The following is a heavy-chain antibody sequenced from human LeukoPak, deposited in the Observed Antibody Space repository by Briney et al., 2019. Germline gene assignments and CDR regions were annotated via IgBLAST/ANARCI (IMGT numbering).Heavy chain of an antibody. V-gene: IGHV3-20*04. Sequence: GGSLRLSCAASGFTFDDYGMSWVRQAPGKGLEWVSGINWNGGSTGYADSVKGRFTISRGNAKNSLYLQMNSLRAEDTAVYYCARGAARGYSYGYRSLYYYMDVWGKGTTVTVSS. CDR2: INWNGGST. CDR1: GFTFDDYG. CDR3: ARGAARGYSYGYRSLYYYMDV. J-gene: IGHJ6*03. D-gene: IGHD5-18*01.